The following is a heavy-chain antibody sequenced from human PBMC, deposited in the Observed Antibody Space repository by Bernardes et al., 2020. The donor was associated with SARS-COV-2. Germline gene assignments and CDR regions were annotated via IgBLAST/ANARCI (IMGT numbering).Heavy chain of an antibody. D-gene: IGHD6-19*01. Sequence: ASVKVSCKASGYTFIGYYIHWVRQAPGLGLEWMGWMNPNSGGTNCAQKFHGRVTMTRDTSITTAYIELNSLMSDDTAVYYCASTKAVAGIPFDYWGQGTLVTVSS. CDR1: GYTFIGYY. CDR3: ASTKAVAGIPFDY. V-gene: IGHV1-2*02. CDR2: MNPNSGGT. J-gene: IGHJ4*02.